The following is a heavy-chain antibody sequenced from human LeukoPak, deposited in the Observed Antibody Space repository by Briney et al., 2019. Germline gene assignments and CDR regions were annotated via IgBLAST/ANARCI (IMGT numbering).Heavy chain of an antibody. J-gene: IGHJ1*01. V-gene: IGHV3-11*04. CDR1: GFTFSDYY. D-gene: IGHD3-22*01. Sequence: GGSLRLSCAASGFTFSDYYMSWIRQAPRKGLEWISYISSSGFVIYSADSVKGRFTVSRDNANNSLYLQMNGLRPEDTAVYYCAREADYCDTSGSAEYFQYWGQGTLVTVSS. CDR3: AREADYCDTSGSAEYFQY. CDR2: ISSSGFVI.